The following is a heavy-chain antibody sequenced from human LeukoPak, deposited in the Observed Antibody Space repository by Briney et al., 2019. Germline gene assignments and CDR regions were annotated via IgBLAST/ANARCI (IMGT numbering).Heavy chain of an antibody. D-gene: IGHD1-26*01. CDR3: AVGMGATTPYDAFDI. Sequence: PGGSLRLSCAASGFTFDGYAMHWVRQTPGKGLEWVSGISWNSGSIGYVDSVKGRFTISRDNAKNSLYLQMNSLRAEDTALYYCAVGMGATTPYDAFDIWGQGIMVTVSS. CDR2: ISWNSGSI. V-gene: IGHV3-9*01. J-gene: IGHJ3*02. CDR1: GFTFDGYA.